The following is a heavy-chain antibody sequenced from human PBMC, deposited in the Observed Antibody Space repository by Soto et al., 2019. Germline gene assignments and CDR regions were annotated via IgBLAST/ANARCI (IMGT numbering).Heavy chain of an antibody. J-gene: IGHJ5*02. Sequence: PGGSLRLSCAASGFTFSSYEMNWVRQAPGKGLEWVSYISSSGSTIYYADSVKGRFTISRDNAKNSLYLQMNSLRAEDTAVYYCARAPAYTTPKVVTATPGWFDPWGQGTLVTVSS. D-gene: IGHD2-21*02. V-gene: IGHV3-48*03. CDR3: ARAPAYTTPKVVTATPGWFDP. CDR2: ISSSGSTI. CDR1: GFTFSSYE.